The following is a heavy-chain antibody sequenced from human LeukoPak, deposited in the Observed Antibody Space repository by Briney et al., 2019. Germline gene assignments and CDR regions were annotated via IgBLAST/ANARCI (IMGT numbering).Heavy chain of an antibody. CDR1: GGSISSSSYY. Sequence: PSETLSLTCTVSGGSISSSSYYWDWIRQPPGKGLEWIGTIYYSGTTYYSPSLKSRVTISVDTSRNQFSLKLSSVTATDTAVYYCARMIGDDAFDIWGQGTMVTVSS. CDR3: ARMIGDDAFDI. CDR2: IYYSGTT. J-gene: IGHJ3*02. V-gene: IGHV4-39*01. D-gene: IGHD3-22*01.